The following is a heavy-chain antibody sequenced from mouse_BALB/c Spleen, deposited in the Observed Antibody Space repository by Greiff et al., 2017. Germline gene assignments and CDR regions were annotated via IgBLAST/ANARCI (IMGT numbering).Heavy chain of an antibody. V-gene: IGHV5-6-4*01. J-gene: IGHJ2*01. D-gene: IGHD1-2*01. CDR2: ISSGGSYT. CDR3: TRVLITTAYYFDY. CDR1: GFTFSSYT. Sequence: EVQRVESGGGLVKPGGSLKLSCAASGFTFSSYTMSWVRQTPEKRLEWVATISSGGSYTYYPDSVKGRFTISRDNAKNTLYLQMSSLKSEDTAMYYCTRVLITTAYYFDYWGQGTTLTVSS.